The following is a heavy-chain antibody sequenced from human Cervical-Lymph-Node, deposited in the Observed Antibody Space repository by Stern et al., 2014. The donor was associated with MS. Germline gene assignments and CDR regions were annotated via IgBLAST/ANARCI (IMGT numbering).Heavy chain of an antibody. CDR3: TTDRLGIFNYYFDY. CDR2: IKSKTDGGTT. D-gene: IGHD7-27*01. J-gene: IGHJ4*02. CDR1: GFTFSNAW. Sequence: EDQLVESGGGLVKPGGSLRLSCAASGFTFSNAWMSWVRQAPGKGLEWVGRIKSKTDGGTTDYAAPVKGRFTISRDDSKNTLYLQMNSLKTEDTAVYYCTTDRLGIFNYYFDYWGQGTLVTVSS. V-gene: IGHV3-15*01.